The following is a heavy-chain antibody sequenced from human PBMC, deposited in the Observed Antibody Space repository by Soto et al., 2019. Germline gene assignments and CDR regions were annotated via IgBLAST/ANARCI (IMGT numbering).Heavy chain of an antibody. CDR3: ARRYGASFDY. D-gene: IGHD4-17*01. CDR1: GSSIISYY. J-gene: IGHJ4*02. Sequence: SDTLSLTCTVSGSSIISYYWSWIRQPPGKGLEWIGYIYYSGSTNYNPSLKSRVTISVDTSKNQFSLKLSSVTAADTAVYYCARRYGASFDYWGQGTLVTVS. V-gene: IGHV4-59*01. CDR2: IYYSGST.